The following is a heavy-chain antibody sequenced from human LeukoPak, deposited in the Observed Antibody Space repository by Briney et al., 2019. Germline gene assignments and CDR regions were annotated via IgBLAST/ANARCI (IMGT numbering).Heavy chain of an antibody. CDR1: GFIFSSYD. V-gene: IGHV3-21*01. Sequence: GGSLRLSCAASGFIFSSYDMNWVRQAPGKGLEWVSCISSSSKYTYYADSLKGRFTISRDNAKNSLYLQMNSLRVEDTAVYYCASEWNSFDYWGQGTLVTVSS. J-gene: IGHJ4*02. CDR3: ASEWNSFDY. CDR2: ISSSSKYT.